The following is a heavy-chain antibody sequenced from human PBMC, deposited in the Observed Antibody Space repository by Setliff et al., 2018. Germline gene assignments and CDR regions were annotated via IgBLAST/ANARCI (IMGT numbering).Heavy chain of an antibody. Sequence: GASVKVSCKTSGYTFTNYGITWVRQAPGQGLEWMGWINNYSFKTNYPQKFLGRVTVTTDTSTGTAYMELGSLTSDDTAIYYCARINFYVSSGYYYAPDYWGPGTLGTVSS. CDR2: INNYSFKT. D-gene: IGHD3-22*01. J-gene: IGHJ4*02. V-gene: IGHV1-18*01. CDR1: GYTFTNYG. CDR3: ARINFYVSSGYYYAPDY.